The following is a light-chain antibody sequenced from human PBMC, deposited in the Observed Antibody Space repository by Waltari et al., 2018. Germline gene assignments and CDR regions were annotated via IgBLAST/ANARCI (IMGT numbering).Light chain of an antibody. V-gene: IGKV3-20*01. CDR3: QQYDGSMLT. Sequence: IVLTQSPDTLSLSPAKRATLSCRASQTINHNFLVWYQQKPGQAPRLLIHGASSRATGFPDRFSGSGSGSDFTLTISRLEPEDVAVYYCQQYDGSMLTFGGGTKVEI. CDR1: QTINHNF. CDR2: GAS. J-gene: IGKJ4*01.